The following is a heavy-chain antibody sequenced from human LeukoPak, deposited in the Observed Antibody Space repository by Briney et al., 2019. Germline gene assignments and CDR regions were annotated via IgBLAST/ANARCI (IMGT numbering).Heavy chain of an antibody. V-gene: IGHV4-39*07. CDR2: MDYSGST. CDR1: GGSISSSSYY. CDR3: ARATSPRSTMSALHH. D-gene: IGHD3-22*01. J-gene: IGHJ1*01. Sequence: SETLSLTCTVSGGSISSSSYYWGWIRQPPGKGLEWIGSMDYSGSTYYNPSLKSRVTISVDTSKNQFSLKLSSMATADTAVYYCARATSPRSTMSALHHWGQGTLVIVSS.